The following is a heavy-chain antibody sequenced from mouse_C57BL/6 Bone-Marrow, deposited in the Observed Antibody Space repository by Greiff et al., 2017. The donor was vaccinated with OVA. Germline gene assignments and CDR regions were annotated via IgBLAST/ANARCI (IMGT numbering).Heavy chain of an antibody. CDR3: ARSQLGGGFAY. CDR1: GYAFSSSW. CDR2: IYPGDGDT. V-gene: IGHV1-82*01. Sequence: VKLQESGPELVKPGASVKISCKASGYAFSSSWMNWVKQRPGKGLEWIGRIYPGDGDTNYNGKFKGKATLTVDKSSSTADMQLSSLTSEDSAVYYCARSQLGGGFAYWGQGTLVTVSA. D-gene: IGHD4-1*02. J-gene: IGHJ3*01.